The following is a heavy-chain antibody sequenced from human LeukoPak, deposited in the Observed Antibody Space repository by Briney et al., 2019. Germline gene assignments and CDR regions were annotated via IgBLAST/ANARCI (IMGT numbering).Heavy chain of an antibody. CDR3: AKDRGMVRGVIITYYFDY. V-gene: IGHV3-23*01. CDR1: GFTFGGYA. CDR2: ISGSGGST. Sequence: GSLRLSCAASGFTFGGYAMSWVRQAPGKGLEWVSAISGSGGSTYYADSVKGRFTISRDNSKNTLYLQMNSLRAEDTAVYYCAKDRGMVRGVIITYYFDYWGQGTLVTVSS. J-gene: IGHJ4*02. D-gene: IGHD3-10*01.